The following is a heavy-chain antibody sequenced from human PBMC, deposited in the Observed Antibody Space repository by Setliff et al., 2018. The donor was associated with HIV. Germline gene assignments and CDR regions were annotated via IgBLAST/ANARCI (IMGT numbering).Heavy chain of an antibody. V-gene: IGHV4-61*09. CDR1: GGSIKSGSYY. CDR2: IYTSGST. CDR3: ARDVGYYGSGSQP. D-gene: IGHD3-10*01. J-gene: IGHJ5*02. Sequence: PSETLSLTCPVSGGSIKSGSYYWGWIRQPAGKGLEWIGHIYTSGSTNYNPSLKSRVTISVDTSKNQFSLKLSSATAADTAVYYCARDVGYYGSGSQPWGQGTLVTVSS.